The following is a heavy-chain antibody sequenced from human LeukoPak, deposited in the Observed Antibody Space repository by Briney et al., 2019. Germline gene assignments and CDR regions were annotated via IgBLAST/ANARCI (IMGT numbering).Heavy chain of an antibody. V-gene: IGHV4-59*01. J-gene: IGHJ5*02. CDR1: GGSISSYY. CDR3: ARGPWQWLVNRDNWFDP. Sequence: SETLSLTCTVSGGSISSYYWGWIRQPPGKGLEWIGYIYYSGSTNYNPSLKSRVTISVDTSKNQFSLKLSSVTAADTAVYYCARGPWQWLVNRDNWFDPWGQGTLVTVSS. D-gene: IGHD6-19*01. CDR2: IYYSGST.